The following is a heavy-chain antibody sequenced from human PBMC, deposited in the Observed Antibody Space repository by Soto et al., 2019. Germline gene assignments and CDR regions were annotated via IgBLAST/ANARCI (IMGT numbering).Heavy chain of an antibody. CDR3: ARELYVRSFDY. Sequence: PGGSLRLSCAASGFTFSSYGMHWVRQAPGKGLEWVAVIWYDGSNKYYADSVKGRFTISRDNSKNTLYLQMNSLRAEDTAVYYCARELYVRSFDYWGQGPLVTVSS. J-gene: IGHJ4*02. V-gene: IGHV3-33*01. CDR2: IWYDGSNK. D-gene: IGHD3-16*01. CDR1: GFTFSSYG.